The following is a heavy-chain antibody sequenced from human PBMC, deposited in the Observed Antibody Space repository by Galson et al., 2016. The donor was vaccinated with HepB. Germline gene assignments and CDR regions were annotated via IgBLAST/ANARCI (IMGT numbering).Heavy chain of an antibody. Sequence: TLSLTCTVSGGSITSYYWSWIRQPPGKGLEWIGYIYHRGSTNYNPSLKSRVSISLDTSKNQFSLKLSTVTAADTAVYYCARESEDSSSYYPNHDAFDIWGQGTMVTVSS. CDR3: ARESEDSSSYYPNHDAFDI. J-gene: IGHJ3*02. CDR1: GGSITSYY. D-gene: IGHD3-22*01. CDR2: IYHRGST. V-gene: IGHV4-59*01.